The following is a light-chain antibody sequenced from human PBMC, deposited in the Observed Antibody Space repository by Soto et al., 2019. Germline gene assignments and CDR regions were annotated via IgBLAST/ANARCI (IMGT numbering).Light chain of an antibody. V-gene: IGKV1-5*03. CDR1: QSISSW. CDR2: KAS. J-gene: IGKJ1*01. Sequence: DIQMTPSPSTLSASVGDRVTITCRASQSISSWLAWYQQKPGKAPKLLIYKASSLESGVPSRFSGSGSGTEFTLTISSLQPDDFATYYCQQYNSYGTFGQGTKVDIK. CDR3: QQYNSYGT.